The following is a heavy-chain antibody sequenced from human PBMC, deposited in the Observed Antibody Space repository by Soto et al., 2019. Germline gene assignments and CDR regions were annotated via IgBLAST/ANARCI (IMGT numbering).Heavy chain of an antibody. V-gene: IGHV4-34*01. CDR2: INHSGST. J-gene: IGHJ3*02. D-gene: IGHD3-10*01. CDR1: GGSFSGYY. CDR3: ARDSVGIWFGESLDAFDI. Sequence: SETLSLTCAVYGGSFSGYYWSWIRQPPWKGLEWIGEINHSGSTNYNPSLKSRVTISVDTSKNQFSLKLSSVTAADTAVYYCARDSVGIWFGESLDAFDIWGQGTMVTVSS.